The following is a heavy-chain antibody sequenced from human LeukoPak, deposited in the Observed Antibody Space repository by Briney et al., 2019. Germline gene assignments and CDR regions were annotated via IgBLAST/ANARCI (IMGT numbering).Heavy chain of an antibody. J-gene: IGHJ4*02. CDR1: GGSISSYY. V-gene: IGHV4-59*01. CDR2: IYDSGST. D-gene: IGHD6-25*01. Sequence: PSGTLSLTCTVSGGSISSYYWSWIRQPPGKGLEWIGDIYDSGSTNYNPSLKSRVTISVDTSKNQFSLKLSSVTAADTAVYYCAREWSSGWAEFDYWGQGTLVTVSS. CDR3: AREWSSGWAEFDY.